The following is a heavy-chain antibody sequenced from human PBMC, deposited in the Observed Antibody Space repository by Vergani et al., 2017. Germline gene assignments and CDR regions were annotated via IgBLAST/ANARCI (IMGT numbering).Heavy chain of an antibody. V-gene: IGHV3-38-3*01. D-gene: IGHD3-9*01. CDR2: ISGGST. J-gene: IGHJ4*02. CDR3: AKDGDILTGYYNGFDY. Sequence: EVQLVESRGVLVQPGGSLRLSCAASGLTVSSNEMSWVRQAPGKGREWVSSISGGSTYYADPRKGRFTISRDKSKNTLHLQMNSLSAEDTAVYYFAKDGDILTGYYNGFDYWGQGTLVTVSS. CDR1: GLTVSSNE.